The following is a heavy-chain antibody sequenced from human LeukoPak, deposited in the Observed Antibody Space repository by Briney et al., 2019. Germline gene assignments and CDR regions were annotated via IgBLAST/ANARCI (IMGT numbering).Heavy chain of an antibody. CDR2: ISAYNGNT. J-gene: IGHJ5*02. CDR1: GYTFTSYG. Sequence: ASVKVSCKASGYTFTSYGISWVRQAPGQGLEGMGWISAYNGNTNYAQKLQGRVTMTTDTSASTAYMELRSLRSDDTAVYYCARDIGLWFGEIPLGWFDPWGQGTLVTVSS. D-gene: IGHD3-10*01. CDR3: ARDIGLWFGEIPLGWFDP. V-gene: IGHV1-18*01.